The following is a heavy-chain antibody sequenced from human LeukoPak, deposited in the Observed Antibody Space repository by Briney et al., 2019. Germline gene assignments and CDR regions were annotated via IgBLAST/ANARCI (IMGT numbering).Heavy chain of an antibody. D-gene: IGHD3-22*01. CDR2: IMPILGIA. J-gene: IGHJ4*02. Sequence: SVKVSCKGSGGTFSSYAISWVRQAPGQGLEWMGRIMPILGIANYAQKFQGRVTITADKSTSTAYMELSSLRSEDTAVYYCARKSPDYYDSSGYYLDYWGQGTLVTVSS. CDR1: GGTFSSYA. V-gene: IGHV1-69*04. CDR3: ARKSPDYYDSSGYYLDY.